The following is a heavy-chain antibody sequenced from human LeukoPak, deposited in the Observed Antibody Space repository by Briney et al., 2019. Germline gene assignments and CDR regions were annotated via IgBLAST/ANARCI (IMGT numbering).Heavy chain of an antibody. Sequence: KAGGPLRLSFAASGFTFSSYSMNWVRQAPGKGLEWVSSISSSSSYIYYADSVKGRFTISRDNAKNSLYLQMNSLKTEDTAVYYCTTDHRIGRELSSYGMDVWGQGTTVTVSS. CDR2: ISSSSSYI. CDR3: TTDHRIGRELSSYGMDV. CDR1: GFTFSSYS. V-gene: IGHV3-21*03. D-gene: IGHD1-26*01. J-gene: IGHJ6*02.